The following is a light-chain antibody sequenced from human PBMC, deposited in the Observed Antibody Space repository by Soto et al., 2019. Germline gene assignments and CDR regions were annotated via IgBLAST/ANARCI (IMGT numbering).Light chain of an antibody. CDR3: QQYDSLPYT. CDR1: QDINDY. V-gene: IGKV1-33*01. Sequence: EIQMTQSPSSLSASLGDRVTITCQASQDINDYSNWYQQKPGKAPRILIYGASFLEVGVPSRFSGSGSGTHFTLTISRLQPEDVATYYCQQYDSLPYTFGQGTRLEIK. CDR2: GAS. J-gene: IGKJ2*01.